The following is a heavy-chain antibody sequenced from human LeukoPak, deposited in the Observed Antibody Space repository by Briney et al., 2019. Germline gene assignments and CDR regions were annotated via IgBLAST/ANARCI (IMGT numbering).Heavy chain of an antibody. CDR3: ARGSTGTTSKGIDY. D-gene: IGHD1-1*01. J-gene: IGHJ4*02. CDR2: ISYDGSNK. CDR1: GFTFSSYG. V-gene: IGHV3-30*03. Sequence: GGSLRLSCAASGFTFSSYGMHWVRQAPGKGLEWVAVISYDGSNKYYADSVKGRFTISRDNSKNTLYLQMNSLRAEDTAVYYCARGSTGTTSKGIDYWGQGTLVTVSS.